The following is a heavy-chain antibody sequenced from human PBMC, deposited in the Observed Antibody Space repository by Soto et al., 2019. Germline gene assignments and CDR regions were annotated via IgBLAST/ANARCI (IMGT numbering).Heavy chain of an antibody. D-gene: IGHD3-22*01. Sequence: TSETLSLTCAVSGYSISSGYYWGWIRQPPGKGLEWIGSIYHSGSTYYNPSLKSRVTISVDTSKNQFSLKLSSVTAADTAVYYCARDPDSSGYYLDYWGQGTLVTVPS. CDR2: IYHSGST. J-gene: IGHJ4*02. CDR3: ARDPDSSGYYLDY. V-gene: IGHV4-38-2*02. CDR1: GYSISSGYY.